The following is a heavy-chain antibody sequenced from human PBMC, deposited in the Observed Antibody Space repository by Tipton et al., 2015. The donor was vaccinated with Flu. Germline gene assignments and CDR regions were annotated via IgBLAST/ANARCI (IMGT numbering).Heavy chain of an antibody. CDR2: VYTSGST. CDR3: ASLQLAPHWDTTIYYFDY. V-gene: IGHV4-61*02. CDR1: GDSISSGTYY. Sequence: TLSLTCTVSGDSISSGTYYWSWIRQPAGKGLEWIGRVYTSGSTNYNPSLRSRVTISVDTSKNQFSLKLSSVTAADTAVYYCASLQLAPHWDTTIYYFDYWGQGTLVTVSS. D-gene: IGHD3-3*01. J-gene: IGHJ4*02.